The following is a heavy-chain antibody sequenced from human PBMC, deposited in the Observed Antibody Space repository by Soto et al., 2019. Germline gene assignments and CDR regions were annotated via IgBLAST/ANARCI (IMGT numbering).Heavy chain of an antibody. CDR1: GFTFDDYA. Sequence: GGSLRLSCAASGFTFDDYAMHWVRQAPGKGLEWVSLISGDGGSTYYADSVKGRFTISRDNSKNSLYLQMNSLRTEDTALYYFAKDMRGGPARTGEDAFDIWGQGTMVTV. V-gene: IGHV3-43*02. CDR3: AKDMRGGPARTGEDAFDI. J-gene: IGHJ3*02. CDR2: ISGDGGST. D-gene: IGHD7-27*01.